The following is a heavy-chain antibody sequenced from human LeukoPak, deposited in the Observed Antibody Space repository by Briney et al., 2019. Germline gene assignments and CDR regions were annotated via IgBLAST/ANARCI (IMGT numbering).Heavy chain of an antibody. V-gene: IGHV4-34*01. CDR1: GGPFSGYY. J-gene: IGHJ4*02. D-gene: IGHD3-10*01. CDR3: ARGGGGRITMVRGRYFDY. CDR2: INHSGST. Sequence: PSETLSLTCAVCGGPFSGYYWSWIRQPPGKGLEWIGEINHSGSTNYNPSLKSRVTISVDTSKNQFSLKLSSVTAADTAVYYCARGGGGRITMVRGRYFDYWGQGTLLTVSS.